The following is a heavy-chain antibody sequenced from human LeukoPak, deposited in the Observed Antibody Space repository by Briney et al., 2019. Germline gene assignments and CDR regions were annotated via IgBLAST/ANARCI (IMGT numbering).Heavy chain of an antibody. CDR2: IKQDGSEK. Sequence: GGSLRLFCAASGFTFSSDWMSWVRQAPGKGLVWVANIKQDGSEKYYVDSVKGRFTISRDNAKNSLYLQMNSLRAEDTAVYYCARDNSGPFQHWGQGTLVTVSS. J-gene: IGHJ1*01. CDR1: GFTFSSDW. D-gene: IGHD4-23*01. CDR3: ARDNSGPFQH. V-gene: IGHV3-7*01.